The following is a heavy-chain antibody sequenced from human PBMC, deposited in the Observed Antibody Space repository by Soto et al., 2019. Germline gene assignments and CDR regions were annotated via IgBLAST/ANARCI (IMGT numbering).Heavy chain of an antibody. CDR2: IYSGGST. D-gene: IGHD3-16*01. V-gene: IGHV3-66*01. Sequence: EVQLVESGGGLVQPGGSLRLSCAASGFTVSTKYMSWVRQAPGKGLERVSVIYSGGSTFYADSVRGRFTISRDNSKNTVKLQMTSLRAEDTAVYYCARDPWAADYWGQGTLVTVSS. CDR3: ARDPWAADY. CDR1: GFTVSTKY. J-gene: IGHJ4*02.